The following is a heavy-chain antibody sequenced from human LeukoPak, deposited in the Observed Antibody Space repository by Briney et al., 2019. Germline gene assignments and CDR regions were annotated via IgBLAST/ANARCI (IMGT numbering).Heavy chain of an antibody. CDR2: IYYSGST. CDR3: ARDSRRELLHAFDI. V-gene: IGHV4-39*07. Sequence: SETLSLTCTVSGGSISSSNYYWGWIRQPPGKGLEWIGSIYYSGSTCYNPSLKSRVTISVDTSKNQFSLKLSSVTAADTAVYYCARDSRRELLHAFDIWGQGTMVTVSS. CDR1: GGSISSSNYY. D-gene: IGHD1-26*01. J-gene: IGHJ3*02.